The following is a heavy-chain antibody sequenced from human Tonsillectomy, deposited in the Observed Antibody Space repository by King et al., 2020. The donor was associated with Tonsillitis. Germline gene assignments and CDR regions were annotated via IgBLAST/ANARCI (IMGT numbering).Heavy chain of an antibody. J-gene: IGHJ3*02. CDR3: ARECPVDTAMVDAFDI. CDR2: ISSSGSTI. V-gene: IGHV3-48*03. Sequence: QLVQSGGGLVQPGGSLRLSCAASGFTFSSYEVNWVRQAPGKGLEWVSYISSSGSTIYYADSVKGRFTISRDNAKNSLYLQMNSLRAEDTAVYYCARECPVDTAMVDAFDIWGQGTMVTVSS. D-gene: IGHD5-18*01. CDR1: GFTFSSYE.